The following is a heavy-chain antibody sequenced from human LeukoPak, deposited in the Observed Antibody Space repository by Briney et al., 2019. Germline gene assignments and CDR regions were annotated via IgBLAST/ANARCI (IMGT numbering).Heavy chain of an antibody. V-gene: IGHV3-7*01. J-gene: IGHJ3*02. CDR1: GFTFSTYW. Sequence: GGSLRLSCAASGFTFSTYWMSWVRQAPGKGLEWVANIKQDGSEKYYVDSVKGRFTISRDNAKNSLYLQMNSLRAEDTAVYYCARDIVVVPAASGLDAFDIWGQGTMVTVSS. CDR2: IKQDGSEK. CDR3: ARDIVVVPAASGLDAFDI. D-gene: IGHD2-2*01.